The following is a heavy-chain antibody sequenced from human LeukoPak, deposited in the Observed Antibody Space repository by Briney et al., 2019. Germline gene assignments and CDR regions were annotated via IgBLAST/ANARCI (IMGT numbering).Heavy chain of an antibody. D-gene: IGHD3-10*01. CDR3: ARDFPSRYGSGSYYSFDY. CDR2: ISSSSSYI. CDR1: GFTFSSYS. J-gene: IGHJ4*02. V-gene: IGHV3-21*01. Sequence: GGSLRLSCAASGFTFSSYSMNWVRQAPGKGLEWVSSISSSSSYIYYADSVKGRLTISRDNAKNSLYLQMNSLRAEDTAVYYCARDFPSRYGSGSYYSFDYWGQGTLVTVSS.